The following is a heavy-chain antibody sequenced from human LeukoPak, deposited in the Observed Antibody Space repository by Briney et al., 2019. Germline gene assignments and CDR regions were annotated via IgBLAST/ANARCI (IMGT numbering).Heavy chain of an antibody. CDR2: IYTSGST. CDR3: AREGSYRPLDY. D-gene: IGHD1-26*01. J-gene: IGHJ4*02. Sequence: SETLSLTCTVSGGPISSYYWSWIRQPAGKGLEWIGRIYTSGSTNYHPSLMSRVTMSVDTSKNQFSLNLSSVTAADTAVYYCAREGSYRPLDYWGQGTLVTVSP. V-gene: IGHV4-4*07. CDR1: GGPISSYY.